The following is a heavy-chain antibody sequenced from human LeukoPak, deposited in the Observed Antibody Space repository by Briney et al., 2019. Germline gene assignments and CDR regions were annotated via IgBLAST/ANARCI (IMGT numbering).Heavy chain of an antibody. CDR2: ISNSSSYI. CDR1: GFTFSSYS. Sequence: GGSLRLSCAASGFTFSSYSMNWLRQAPGKGLERVSPISNSSSYIYYADSVKGRFTILLDNAKNSLYLQMNSLRAEDTAVYYCARDHGITMIVPKEKAFDLWGQSTMVTV. J-gene: IGHJ3*01. CDR3: ARDHGITMIVPKEKAFDL. D-gene: IGHD3-22*01. V-gene: IGHV3-21*01.